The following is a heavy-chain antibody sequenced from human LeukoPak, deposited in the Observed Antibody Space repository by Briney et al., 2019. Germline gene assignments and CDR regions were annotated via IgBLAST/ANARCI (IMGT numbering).Heavy chain of an antibody. CDR3: ISDHTGHDDY. CDR2: INIDGSTT. CDR1: GSSFSSYW. J-gene: IGHJ4*02. Sequence: GGSLRLSCAASGSSFSSYWMHWARQAPGKGLVWVSRINIDGSTTTYADSVKGRFTISRDNAKDTLSMQKNAQRAEDTAVCRCISDHTGHDDYWGQGTLVTVSS. D-gene: IGHD1-14*01. V-gene: IGHV3-74*01.